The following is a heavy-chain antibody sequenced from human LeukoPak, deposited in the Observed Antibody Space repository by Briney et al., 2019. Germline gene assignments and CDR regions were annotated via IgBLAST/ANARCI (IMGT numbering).Heavy chain of an antibody. J-gene: IGHJ5*02. CDR1: GFTFSDYY. V-gene: IGHV3-11*04. Sequence: GGSLRLSCAASGFTFSDYYMSWIRQAPGKGLEWVSYISSSSSTIYYADSVKGRFTISRDNAKNSLYLQMNNLRDEDTAVYYCARDRDSYGSGRTGFDPWGQGTLVTVSS. D-gene: IGHD3-10*01. CDR2: ISSSSSTI. CDR3: ARDRDSYGSGRTGFDP.